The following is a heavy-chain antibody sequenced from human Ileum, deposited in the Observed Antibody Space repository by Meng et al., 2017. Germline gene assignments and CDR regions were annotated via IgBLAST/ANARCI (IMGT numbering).Heavy chain of an antibody. V-gene: IGHV4-31*03. Sequence: QVQLQESGPGLVKPSQTLSLTCTVSGGSISSGGYYWSWIRQHPGKGLEWIGYIYYSGTTYYNPSLKSRVTISVDTSKNQFSLKLSSVTAADTAVYYCTKESPPTVVSPMGYWGQGILVTVSS. CDR3: TKESPPTVVSPMGY. J-gene: IGHJ4*02. CDR1: GGSISSGGYY. D-gene: IGHD2-15*01. CDR2: IYYSGTT.